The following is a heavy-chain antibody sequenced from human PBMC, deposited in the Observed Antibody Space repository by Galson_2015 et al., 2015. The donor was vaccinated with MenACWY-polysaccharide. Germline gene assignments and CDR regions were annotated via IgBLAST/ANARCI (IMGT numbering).Heavy chain of an antibody. D-gene: IGHD1-26*01. CDR3: AKNNAVGATGYYYGMDV. Sequence: SLRLSCAASGFTFSSYGMHWVRQAPGMGLEWVAVISYDGSNKYYADSVKGRFTISRDNSKNTLYLQMNSLRAEDTAVYYCAKNNAVGATGYYYGMDVWGQGTTVTVSS. CDR1: GFTFSSYG. V-gene: IGHV3-30*18. J-gene: IGHJ6*02. CDR2: ISYDGSNK.